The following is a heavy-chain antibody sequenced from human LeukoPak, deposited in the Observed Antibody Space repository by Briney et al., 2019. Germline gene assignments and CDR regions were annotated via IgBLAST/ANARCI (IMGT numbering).Heavy chain of an antibody. J-gene: IGHJ5*02. Sequence: EASVKVSCKASGYTFTSYYMHWLRQAPGQGLEWMGIINPSGGSTSYAQKFQGRVTMTRDMSTSTVYMELSSLRSEDTAVYYCARALESSGDYALNWFDPWGQGTLVTVSS. CDR3: ARALESSGDYALNWFDP. CDR2: INPSGGST. V-gene: IGHV1-46*01. D-gene: IGHD4-17*01. CDR1: GYTFTSYY.